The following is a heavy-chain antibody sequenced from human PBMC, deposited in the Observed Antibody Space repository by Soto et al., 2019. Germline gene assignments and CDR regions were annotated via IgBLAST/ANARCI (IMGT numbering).Heavy chain of an antibody. CDR2: IIPIFGTA. CDR1: GGTFSSYA. V-gene: IGHV1-69*01. Sequence: QVQLVQSGAEVQKPGSSVKVSCKASGGTFSSYAISWVRQAPGQGLEWMGGIIPIFGTANYAQKFQGRVTITADESTSTAYMELSSLRSEDTAVYYCASDLSIAARPGNAHYGMDVWGQGTTVTVSS. D-gene: IGHD6-6*01. CDR3: ASDLSIAARPGNAHYGMDV. J-gene: IGHJ6*02.